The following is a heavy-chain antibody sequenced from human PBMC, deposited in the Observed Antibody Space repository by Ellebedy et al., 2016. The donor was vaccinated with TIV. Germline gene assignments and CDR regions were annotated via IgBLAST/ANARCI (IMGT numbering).Heavy chain of an antibody. J-gene: IGHJ4*02. CDR1: GFMFNTYA. V-gene: IGHV3-23*01. CDR3: AGAVSFNSPPSR. D-gene: IGHD5/OR15-5a*01. CDR2: ISGSGGTT. Sequence: GESLKISCAASGFMFNTYAMSWVRQAPGRGLEWVSTISGSGGTTYYVDSMKGRFTISRDNSKNTLYLQMNSLRADDTAMYYCAGAVSFNSPPSRWGQGTLVTVSS.